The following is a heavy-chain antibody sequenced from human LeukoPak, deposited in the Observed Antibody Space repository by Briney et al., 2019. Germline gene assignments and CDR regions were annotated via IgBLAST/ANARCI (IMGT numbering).Heavy chain of an antibody. CDR2: ISGYNGDT. J-gene: IGHJ5*02. CDR3: ARSGDGNWFDP. Sequence: ASVKVSCKASGYTFNTFGVAWVRQAPGQGLEWMGWISGYNGDTDYAANLQGRVTLTTDTSTNTAYMELRSLRSDEAAVYYCARSGDGNWFDPWGQGTLVTVSS. D-gene: IGHD4-17*01. CDR1: GYTFNTFG. V-gene: IGHV1-18*01.